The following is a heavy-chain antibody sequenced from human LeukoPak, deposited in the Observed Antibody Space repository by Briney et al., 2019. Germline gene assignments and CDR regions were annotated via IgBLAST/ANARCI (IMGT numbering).Heavy chain of an antibody. CDR1: GGTFSSYA. Sequence: ASVKVSCKASGGTFSSYAISWVRQAPGQGLEWMGIINPSGGSTSYAQKLQGRVTMTRDASTSTLYMELSSLRSEDTAVYYCARGGSSVSYYYMDVWGKGTTVTVS. V-gene: IGHV1-46*04. J-gene: IGHJ6*03. CDR2: INPSGGST. CDR3: ARGGSSVSYYYMDV. D-gene: IGHD3-10*01.